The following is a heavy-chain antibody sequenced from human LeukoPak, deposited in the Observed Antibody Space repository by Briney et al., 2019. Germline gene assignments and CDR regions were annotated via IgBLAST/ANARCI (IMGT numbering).Heavy chain of an antibody. Sequence: GGSLRLSCAASGFTFSSYAMSWVRQAPGKGLEWVSAISGSGGSTYYADSVKGRFTISRDNSKNTLYLQMNSLRAEDTAVYYCAWGVGAYYYYGMDVWGQGTTVTVSS. CDR1: GFTFSSYA. CDR2: ISGSGGST. J-gene: IGHJ6*02. CDR3: AWGVGAYYYYGMDV. V-gene: IGHV3-23*01. D-gene: IGHD3-16*01.